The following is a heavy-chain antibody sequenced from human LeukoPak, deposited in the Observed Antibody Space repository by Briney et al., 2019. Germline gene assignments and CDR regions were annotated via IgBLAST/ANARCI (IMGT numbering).Heavy chain of an antibody. CDR3: ARRQANYYDSSGYFNYYFDY. Sequence: SGPTLVNPTQTLTLTCTFSGFSLSTSGVGVDWIRQAPGKALEWLALIYWDDDKRYSPSLKSRLTITKDTSKNQVVLTLTHMDPVDTATYYCARRQANYYDSSGYFNYYFDYWGQGALVTVSS. D-gene: IGHD3-22*01. V-gene: IGHV2-5*02. CDR1: GFSLSTSGVG. CDR2: IYWDDDK. J-gene: IGHJ4*02.